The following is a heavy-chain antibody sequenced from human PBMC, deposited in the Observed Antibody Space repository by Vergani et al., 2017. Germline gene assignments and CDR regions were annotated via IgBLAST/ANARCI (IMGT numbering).Heavy chain of an antibody. CDR2: ISYDGSNK. V-gene: IGHV3-30-3*01. J-gene: IGHJ5*02. D-gene: IGHD6-13*01. CDR1: GFTFSSYA. CDR3: ARVDWAAAALPTHWFDP. Sequence: QVQLVESGGGVVQPGRSLRLSCAASGFTFSSYAMHWVRQATGKGLEWVAVISYDGSNKYYADPVKGRFTISRDNSKNTLYLQMNSLRAEVTAVYYGARVDWAAAALPTHWFDPGGQGTLVTVSS.